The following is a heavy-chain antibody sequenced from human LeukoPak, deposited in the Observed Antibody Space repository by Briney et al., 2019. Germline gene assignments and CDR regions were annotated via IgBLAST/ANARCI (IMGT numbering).Heavy chain of an antibody. D-gene: IGHD5-12*01. J-gene: IGHJ6*02. CDR2: INTNTGNP. CDR1: GYTFTSYA. CDR3: ARGAALGGYVISYYYYGMDV. V-gene: IGHV7-4-1*02. Sequence: ASVKVSCKASGYTFTSYAMNWVRQAPGQGLEWMGWINTNTGNPTYAQGFTGRFVFSLDTSVSTAYLQISSLKAEDTAVYYCARGAALGGYVISYYYYGMDVWGQGTTVTVSS.